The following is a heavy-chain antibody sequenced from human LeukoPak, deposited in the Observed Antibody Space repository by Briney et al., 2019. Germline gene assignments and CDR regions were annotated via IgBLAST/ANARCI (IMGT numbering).Heavy chain of an antibody. D-gene: IGHD3-22*01. CDR3: ARSGDSSGYYYGERY. CDR2: IIPIFGTA. V-gene: IGHV1-69*13. Sequence: SVKVSCKASGGTFSSYAISWARQAPGQGLEWMGGIIPIFGTANYAQKFQGRVTITADESTSTAYMELSSLRSEDTAVYYCARSGDSSGYYYGERYWGQGTLVTVSS. CDR1: GGTFSSYA. J-gene: IGHJ4*02.